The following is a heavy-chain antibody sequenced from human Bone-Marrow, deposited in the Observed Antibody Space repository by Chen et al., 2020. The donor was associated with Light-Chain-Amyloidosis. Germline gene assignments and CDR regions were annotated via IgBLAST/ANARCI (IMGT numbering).Heavy chain of an antibody. V-gene: IGHV5-51*01. CDR3: ARRRDGYNFDY. CDR2: IYPEDSDA. Sequence: EVQLEQSGPEVKKPGESLKISCKGSGYTFPNYWIGWLRQMPGKGLEWMGVIYPEDSDARYSPSFEGQVTISADKSITTAYLQWRSLKASDTAMYYCARRRDGYNFDYWGQGTLVTVSS. J-gene: IGHJ4*02. CDR1: GYTFPNYW. D-gene: IGHD5-12*01.